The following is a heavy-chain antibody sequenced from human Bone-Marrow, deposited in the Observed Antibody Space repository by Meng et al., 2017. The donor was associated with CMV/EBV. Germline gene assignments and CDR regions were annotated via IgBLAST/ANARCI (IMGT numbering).Heavy chain of an antibody. CDR3: ARKPYCSSTSCPYYYYYYGMDV. Sequence: GGSLRLSCAASGFSFSTYAMSWVRQAPGKGLEWVSALSGSGDKTYYADPVKGRFTISRDNSKNTLYLQMNSLRVEDTALYYCARKPYCSSTSCPYYYYYYGMDVWGQGTTVTVSS. V-gene: IGHV3-23*01. CDR1: GFSFSTYA. J-gene: IGHJ6*02. D-gene: IGHD2-2*01. CDR2: LSGSGDKT.